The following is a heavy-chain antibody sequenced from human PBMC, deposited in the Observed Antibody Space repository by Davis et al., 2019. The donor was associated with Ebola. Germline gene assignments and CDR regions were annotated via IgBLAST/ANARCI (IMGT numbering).Heavy chain of an antibody. CDR1: GGTFSSYA. J-gene: IGHJ6*02. Sequence: SVKVSCKASGGTFSSYAISWVRQAPGQGLEWMGRIIPILGIANYAQKFQGRVTITADKSTSTAYMELSSLRSEDTAVYYCARDIGYCSSTSCYYYYGMDVWGQGTLVTVSS. V-gene: IGHV1-69*04. CDR2: IIPILGIA. CDR3: ARDIGYCSSTSCYYYYGMDV. D-gene: IGHD2-2*01.